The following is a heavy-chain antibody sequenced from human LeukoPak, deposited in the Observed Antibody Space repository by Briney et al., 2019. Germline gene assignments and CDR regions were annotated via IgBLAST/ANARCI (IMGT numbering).Heavy chain of an antibody. CDR2: ISGSGDSA. CDR3: AKTRGYCSGGSCYSDY. J-gene: IGHJ4*02. Sequence: PGGSLALSCAASGFTYSSYHMTSARQATGKALEWVSAISGSGDSAFYADSVKGRFTISRDNSKKTLYLQMNSLRAEDTAAYYCAKTRGYCSGGSCYSDYWGQGTLVTVSS. D-gene: IGHD2-15*01. V-gene: IGHV3-23*01. CDR1: GFTYSSYH.